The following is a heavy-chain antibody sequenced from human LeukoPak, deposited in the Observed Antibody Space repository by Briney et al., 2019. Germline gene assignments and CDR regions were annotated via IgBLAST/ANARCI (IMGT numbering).Heavy chain of an antibody. D-gene: IGHD3-22*01. CDR3: ARERAEGGSGYYHSFDY. Sequence: GGSLRLSCAASGFTFRSYSMNWVRQAPGKGLEWVSSISSSSSYIYYADSVKGRFTISRDNAKNSLYLQMNSLRAEDTAVYYCARERAEGGSGYYHSFDYWGQGTLVTVSS. CDR1: GFTFRSYS. J-gene: IGHJ4*02. V-gene: IGHV3-21*01. CDR2: ISSSSSYI.